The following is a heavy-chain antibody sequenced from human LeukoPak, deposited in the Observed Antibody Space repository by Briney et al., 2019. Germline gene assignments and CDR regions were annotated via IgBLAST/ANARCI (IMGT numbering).Heavy chain of an antibody. CDR1: GYSISSGYF. Sequence: PSETLSLTCTVSGYSISSGYFWGWIRQPPGMRLEWIGSIYHSGRTYYNPSVKSRSTISVDTTKNHFSPKLSSVTAADTAVYYCAGKYYYDSSGYYYVDYWGQGTLVSASS. CDR3: AGKYYYDSSGYYYVDY. J-gene: IGHJ4*02. D-gene: IGHD3-22*01. V-gene: IGHV4-38-2*02. CDR2: IYHSGRT.